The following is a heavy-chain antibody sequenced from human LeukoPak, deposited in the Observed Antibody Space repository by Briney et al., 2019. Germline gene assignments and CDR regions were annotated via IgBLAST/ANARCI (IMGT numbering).Heavy chain of an antibody. Sequence: PSETLSLTCTVSGGSISSYYWSWIRQPAGKGLEWIGRIYTSGSTNYNPSLKSRVTMSVDTSKNQFSLKLSSVTAADTAVYYCARGPLGEPLYYYYYMDVWGKGTTVTVSS. V-gene: IGHV4-4*07. J-gene: IGHJ6*03. CDR2: IYTSGST. CDR1: GGSISSYY. D-gene: IGHD3-10*01. CDR3: ARGPLGEPLYYYYYMDV.